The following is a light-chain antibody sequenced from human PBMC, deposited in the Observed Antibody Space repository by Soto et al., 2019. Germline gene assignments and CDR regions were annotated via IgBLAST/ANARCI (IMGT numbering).Light chain of an antibody. Sequence: DIVMTQSPDSLTVSLGERATINCKSSQSVLSTSDNKNYLAWFQQRPGQPPKLLIYSASTRESGVPDRFSGSGSGTDFTLTISSLQAVDVAVYYCQHYYSSPLTFGGGTKVEIK. CDR3: QHYYSSPLT. CDR2: SAS. J-gene: IGKJ4*01. CDR1: QSVLSTSDNKNY. V-gene: IGKV4-1*01.